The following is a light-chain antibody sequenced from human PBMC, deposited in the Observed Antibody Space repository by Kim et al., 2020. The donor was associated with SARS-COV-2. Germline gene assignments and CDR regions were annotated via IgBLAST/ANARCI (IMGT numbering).Light chain of an antibody. V-gene: IGKV1-5*01. CDR2: DAS. Sequence: DIQMTQSPSTLSASVGDRVTITCRASQSISNWLAWYQQKPGKAPKLLSYDASSLESGVPSRFSGSGSGTEFTLTISSLQPDDFVTYYCQQYKTYPCTFGEGTKVDIK. CDR1: QSISNW. CDR3: QQYKTYPCT. J-gene: IGKJ1*01.